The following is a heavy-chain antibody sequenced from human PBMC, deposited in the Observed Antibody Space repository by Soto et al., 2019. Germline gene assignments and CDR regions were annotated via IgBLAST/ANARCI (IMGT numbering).Heavy chain of an antibody. CDR2: IKDGGST. Sequence: QVHLQQWGAGLLKPSETLSLTCAVNGGSLTGYYWSWIRQPPGKGLEWIGEIKDGGSTNYSPSLRGRVTISADTSKNQFSLRPNSVTAADTAVYFCARGQEAIVATHWDQGALVTVSS. V-gene: IGHV4-34*01. CDR3: ARGQEAIVATH. CDR1: GGSLTGYY. J-gene: IGHJ4*02. D-gene: IGHD5-12*01.